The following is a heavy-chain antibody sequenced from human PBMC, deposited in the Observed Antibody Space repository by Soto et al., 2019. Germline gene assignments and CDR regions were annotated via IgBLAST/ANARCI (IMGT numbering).Heavy chain of an antibody. J-gene: IGHJ4*02. V-gene: IGHV3-49*04. CDR2: IRSKAYGGTT. CDR1: GFTFGAYA. CDR3: PRDPWGLDTTTVTIDY. D-gene: IGHD4-17*01. Sequence: PGGSLRLSCTASGFTFGAYAMSWVRQAPGKGLEWVGFIRSKAYGGTTEYAASVKGRFTISGDDSKSVAYLQINSLKTEDTAVYYCPRDPWGLDTTTVTIDYWGQGTLVTVSS.